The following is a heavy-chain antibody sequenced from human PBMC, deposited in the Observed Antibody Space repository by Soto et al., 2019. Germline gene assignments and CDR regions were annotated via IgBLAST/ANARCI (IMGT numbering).Heavy chain of an antibody. CDR2: IYTSGST. J-gene: IGHJ5*02. V-gene: IGHV4-4*07. CDR1: GCAISSYY. CDR3: WRDNGYNFHP. D-gene: IGHD5-12*01. Sequence: TSETLSLTCTGSGCAISSYYWSWIRQPAGKGLEWIGRIYTSGSTNYNPSLKSRVTMSVDTSKNQFSLKLSSVTAADTAVYYCWRDNGYNFHPWGQGTLVTVSS.